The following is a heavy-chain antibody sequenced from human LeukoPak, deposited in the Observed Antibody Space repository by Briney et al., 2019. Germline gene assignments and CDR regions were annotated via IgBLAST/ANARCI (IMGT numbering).Heavy chain of an antibody. Sequence: GTSVKVSCKASGYTFTGYYMHWVRQAPGQGLEWMGWINPNSGGTNYAQKFQGWVTMTRDTSISTAYMELSRLRSDDTAVYYCARGLWCGGDCYDAFDIWGQGTMVIVSS. CDR3: ARGLWCGGDCYDAFDI. D-gene: IGHD2-21*02. J-gene: IGHJ3*02. V-gene: IGHV1-2*04. CDR2: INPNSGGT. CDR1: GYTFTGYY.